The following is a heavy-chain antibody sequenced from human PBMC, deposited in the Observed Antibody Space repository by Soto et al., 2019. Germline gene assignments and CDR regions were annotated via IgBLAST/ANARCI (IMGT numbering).Heavy chain of an antibody. J-gene: IGHJ6*02. D-gene: IGHD2-21*02. CDR3: ARHYCGGDCYPAYYYYGMDV. Sequence: SVKVSCKASGGTFSSYTISWVRQAPGQGLEWMGRIIPILGIANYAQKFQGRVTITVDKSTSTAYMELSSLRSEDTAVYYCARHYCGGDCYPAYYYYGMDVWGQGTTVTVSS. CDR1: GGTFSSYT. V-gene: IGHV1-69*02. CDR2: IIPILGIA.